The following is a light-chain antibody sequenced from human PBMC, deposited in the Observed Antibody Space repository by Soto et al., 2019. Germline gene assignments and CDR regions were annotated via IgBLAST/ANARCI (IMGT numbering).Light chain of an antibody. J-gene: IGLJ1*01. CDR2: DVS. CDR1: SSDVGGYNY. V-gene: IGLV2-14*03. Sequence: QSALTQPASVSGSPGQSITISCTGTSSDVGGYNYVSWYQHYAGKAPKLMIYDVSNRPSGVSNRFSGSKSGNTASLTISGLQAEDEADYYCSSYTIRSILFGTGTKLTVL. CDR3: SSYTIRSIL.